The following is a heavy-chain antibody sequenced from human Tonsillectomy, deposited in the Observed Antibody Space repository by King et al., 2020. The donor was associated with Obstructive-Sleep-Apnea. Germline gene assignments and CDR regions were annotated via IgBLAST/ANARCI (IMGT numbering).Heavy chain of an antibody. CDR1: GYTFTDHS. CDR2: INPNSGDT. J-gene: IGHJ4*02. Sequence: EQLVQSGAEVKNPGASVKVSCKASGYTFTDHSIHWVRQAPGQGLEWMGWINPNSGDTNYAQKFPGRVTMTRDTSISTAYMELSRLRSDDTAVFYCAIWLSGYFDYWGQGTLVTVSS. V-gene: IGHV1-2*02. D-gene: IGHD5-18*01. CDR3: AIWLSGYFDY.